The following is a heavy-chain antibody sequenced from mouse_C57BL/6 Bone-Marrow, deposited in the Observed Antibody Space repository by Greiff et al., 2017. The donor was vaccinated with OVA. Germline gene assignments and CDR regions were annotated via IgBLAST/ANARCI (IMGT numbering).Heavy chain of an antibody. Sequence: EVMLVESGGDLVKPGGSLKLSCAASGFTFSSYGMSWVRQTPDKRLEWVATICSGGSYTYYPDSVKGRFTISRNDNKNTLYLQMSSLKSEDTAMYYCARQGFLLLRYYAMDYWGQGTSVTVSS. V-gene: IGHV5-6*01. CDR2: ICSGGSYT. J-gene: IGHJ4*01. CDR3: ARQGFLLLRYYAMDY. CDR1: GFTFSSYG. D-gene: IGHD1-1*01.